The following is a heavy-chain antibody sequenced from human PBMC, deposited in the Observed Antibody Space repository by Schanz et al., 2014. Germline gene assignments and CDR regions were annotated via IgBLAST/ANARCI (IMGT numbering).Heavy chain of an antibody. D-gene: IGHD2-15*01. V-gene: IGHV3-23*01. CDR3: AKARRKSNCSGGRCFHYSYYGMDV. Sequence: DVQLLESGGGLIQPGGSLRLSCAASGFTFSSYAMSWVRQAPGKGLEWVSTISASGGSTYYADSVKGRFTISRDNSKNIRYLQMNSLRAEDTAVYYCAKARRKSNCSGGRCFHYSYYGMDVWGQGTTVTVSS. J-gene: IGHJ6*02. CDR1: GFTFSSYA. CDR2: ISASGGST.